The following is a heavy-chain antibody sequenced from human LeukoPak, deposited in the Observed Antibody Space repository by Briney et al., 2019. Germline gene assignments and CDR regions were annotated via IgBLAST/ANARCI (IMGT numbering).Heavy chain of an antibody. D-gene: IGHD4-17*01. Sequence: SETLSLTCTVSGGSISSYYWSWIRQPPGKGLEWIGYICYSGSTNYNPSLKSRVTISVDTSKNQFSLKLSSVTAADTAVYYCARAEAVTPYYYYGMDVWGQGTTVTVSS. V-gene: IGHV4-59*01. CDR1: GGSISSYY. CDR2: ICYSGST. J-gene: IGHJ6*02. CDR3: ARAEAVTPYYYYGMDV.